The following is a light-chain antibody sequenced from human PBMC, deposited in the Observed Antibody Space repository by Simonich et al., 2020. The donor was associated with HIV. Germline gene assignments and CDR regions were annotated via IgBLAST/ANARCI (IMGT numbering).Light chain of an antibody. Sequence: NFMLTQPHSVSESPGKTVTISCTRSSGSVASNYVQWYQQRPGSAPTTVIYEDNQRPAGVPARFSGSSDSSSNSASLTISGLKTEDEADYYCQSYDSSNLWVFGGGTKLTVL. V-gene: IGLV6-57*03. CDR1: SGSVASNY. CDR3: QSYDSSNLWV. CDR2: EDN. J-gene: IGLJ3*02.